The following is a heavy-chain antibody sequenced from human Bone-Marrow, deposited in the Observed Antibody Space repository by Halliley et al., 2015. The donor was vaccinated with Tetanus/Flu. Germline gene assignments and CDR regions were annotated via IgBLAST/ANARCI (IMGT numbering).Heavy chain of an antibody. CDR3: ARRYISSWYAWFDP. J-gene: IGHJ5*02. Sequence: WIGNIEYRGDTNYNPSLKGRVSISVDTSKNQFFLTLTSVTSADTAIYFCARRYISSWYAWFDPWGPGTRVSVSS. V-gene: IGHV4-39*01. D-gene: IGHD6-13*01. CDR2: IEYRGDT.